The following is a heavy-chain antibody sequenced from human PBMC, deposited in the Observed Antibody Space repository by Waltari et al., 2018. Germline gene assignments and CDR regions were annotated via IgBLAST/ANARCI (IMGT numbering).Heavy chain of an antibody. J-gene: IGHJ6*03. Sequence: QLLESGGGLVQPGGSLGLPLAPAGLPLSSSAFTGGRQAPGKGLEWIGKVNRRGSTIYNPSLKSRLSMSVDTSQNQLSLRLSSVTAADTGLYYCARRVTMTKNFGEKIKQSYPYMDVWGAGTTVIVSS. CDR1: GLPLSSSA. D-gene: IGHD4-17*01. CDR3: ARRVTMTKNFGEKIKQSYPYMDV. CDR2: VNRRGST. V-gene: IGHV4-34*10.